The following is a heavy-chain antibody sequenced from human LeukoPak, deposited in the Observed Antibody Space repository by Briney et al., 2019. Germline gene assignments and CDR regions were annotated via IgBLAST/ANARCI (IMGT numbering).Heavy chain of an antibody. Sequence: LTGGSLRLSCAASGFTVSSNYMSWVRQAPGKGLEWVSVIYSGGSTYYADSVKGRFTISRDNSKNTLYLQMNSLRAEGTAVYYCARDSWGFNYYYYGMDVWGQGTTVTVSS. D-gene: IGHD3-16*01. V-gene: IGHV3-66*01. J-gene: IGHJ6*02. CDR2: IYSGGST. CDR1: GFTVSSNY. CDR3: ARDSWGFNYYYYGMDV.